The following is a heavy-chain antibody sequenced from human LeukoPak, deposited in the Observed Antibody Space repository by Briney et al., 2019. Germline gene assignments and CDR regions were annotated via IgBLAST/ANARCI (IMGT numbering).Heavy chain of an antibody. Sequence: HGESLKISCKGSGYSFTSYWISWVRQLPGKGLEWMGIIYPGDSDTRYSPSFQGQVTISADKSISTAYLQWSSLKASDTAMYYCARRRGYSGYDIYYFDYWGQGTLVTVSS. D-gene: IGHD5-12*01. CDR1: GYSFTSYW. CDR2: IYPGDSDT. CDR3: ARRRGYSGYDIYYFDY. J-gene: IGHJ4*02. V-gene: IGHV5-51*01.